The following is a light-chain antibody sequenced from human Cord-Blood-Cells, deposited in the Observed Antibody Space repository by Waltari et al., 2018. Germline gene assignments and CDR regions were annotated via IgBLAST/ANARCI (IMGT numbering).Light chain of an antibody. V-gene: IGKV1-27*01. CDR2: AAS. CDR1: QGISNY. Sequence: DIQMTQSPSSLSASVGDRVTITCRASQGISNYLAWYQQKPGKVPKLLIYAASTLQSGVPSLFSGSGSGTDFTLTISSLQPEDVATYYCQKYNSAPIFTFGPGTKVDIK. J-gene: IGKJ3*01. CDR3: QKYNSAPIFT.